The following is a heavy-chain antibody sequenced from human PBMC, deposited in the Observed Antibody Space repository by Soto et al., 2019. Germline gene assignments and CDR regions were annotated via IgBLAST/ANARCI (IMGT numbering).Heavy chain of an antibody. J-gene: IGHJ6*02. Sequence: SVKVSCKASGGTFSSYAISWVRQAPGQGLEWMGGIIPIFGTANYAQKFQGRVTITADESTSTAYMELSSLRSEDTAVYYCARWGVVPAANTYYYGMDVWGQGTTVTVSS. CDR3: ARWGVVPAANTYYYGMDV. V-gene: IGHV1-69*13. D-gene: IGHD2-2*01. CDR1: GGTFSSYA. CDR2: IIPIFGTA.